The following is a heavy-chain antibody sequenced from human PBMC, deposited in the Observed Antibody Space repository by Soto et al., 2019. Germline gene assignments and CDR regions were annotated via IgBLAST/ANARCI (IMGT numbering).Heavy chain of an antibody. J-gene: IGHJ4*02. D-gene: IGHD6-13*01. CDR3: ARARATIAAAAIFDC. CDR2: VYRTGST. CDR1: GGSISTSNW. V-gene: IGHV4-4*02. Sequence: QVQLQESGPGLVKPSGTLSLTCAVSGGSISTSNWWSWVRQPPGKGLEWIGEVYRTGSTNYNPSLEGRLTTSVDKSKNQSSLKLTSVTAAGTAVYYCARARATIAAAAIFDCWGQGTLVTVSS.